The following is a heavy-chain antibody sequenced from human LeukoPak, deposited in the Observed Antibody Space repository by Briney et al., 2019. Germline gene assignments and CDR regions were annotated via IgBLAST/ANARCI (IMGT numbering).Heavy chain of an antibody. V-gene: IGHV3-7*01. Sequence: PGGSLRLSCAASGFTFSRYWMSWVRHAPGKGLEWVAKIKQDGSEKYYVDSVKGRFTISRDNAKNSLYLQMNSLRAEDQAVYYCARDYGDTGSSWFDYWGQGTLVTVPS. CDR3: ARDYGDTGSSWFDY. J-gene: IGHJ4*02. CDR1: GFTFSRYW. CDR2: IKQDGSEK. D-gene: IGHD6-13*01.